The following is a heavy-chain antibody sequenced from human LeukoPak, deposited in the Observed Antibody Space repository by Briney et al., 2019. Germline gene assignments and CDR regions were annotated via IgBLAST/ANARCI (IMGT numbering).Heavy chain of an antibody. J-gene: IGHJ6*02. CDR2: IYHSGST. D-gene: IGHD4-17*01. Sequence: SQTLSLTCAVSGGSISSGGYSWSWIRQPPGKGLEWIGYIYHSGSTYYNPSLKSRVTISVDRSKNQFSLKLSSVTAADTAVYYCASTSTVTTGYYYYGMDVWGQGTTVTVSS. CDR3: ASTSTVTTGYYYYGMDV. CDR1: GGSISSGGYS. V-gene: IGHV4-30-2*01.